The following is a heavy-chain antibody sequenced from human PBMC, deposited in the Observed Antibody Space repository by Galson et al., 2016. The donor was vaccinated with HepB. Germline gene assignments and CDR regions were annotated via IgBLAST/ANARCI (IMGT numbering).Heavy chain of an antibody. J-gene: IGHJ5*02. V-gene: IGHV4-30-4*01. CDR1: GGSINSGDFY. Sequence: TLSLTCTVSGGSINSGDFYWTWIRQSPGKGLEWIGYIYSGTTYYNPSLKSRTAISIDTSKNQFFLQLTSVTASDTAVLYCARANYFGDDDWFDPWGQGILVTVFS. CDR2: IYSGTT. D-gene: IGHD4-17*01. CDR3: ARANYFGDDDWFDP.